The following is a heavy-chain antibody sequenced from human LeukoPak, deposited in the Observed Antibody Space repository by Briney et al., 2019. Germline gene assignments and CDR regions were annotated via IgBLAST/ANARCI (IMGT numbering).Heavy chain of an antibody. Sequence: GGSLRLSCAASGFTFSSYAMSWVRQAPGKGLEWVSAISSSGSTVYYADSVKGRFTISRDNAKNSLYLQMISLRDEDTAVYYCAGTVTTSYFDYWGQGTLVTVSS. V-gene: IGHV3-48*02. CDR3: AGTVTTSYFDY. CDR2: ISSSGSTV. J-gene: IGHJ4*02. CDR1: GFTFSSYA. D-gene: IGHD4-11*01.